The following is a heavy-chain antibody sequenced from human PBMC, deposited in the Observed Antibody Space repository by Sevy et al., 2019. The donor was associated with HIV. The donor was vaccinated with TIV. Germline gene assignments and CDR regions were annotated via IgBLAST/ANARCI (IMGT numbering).Heavy chain of an antibody. Sequence: GGSLRLSCAASGFTFSSYAMHWVRQAPGKGLEWVAVISYDGSNKYYADSVKGRFTISRANSKNTLYLQMNSLRAEDTAVYYCARDIVEMATIFYYYYYMDVWGKGTTVTVSS. CDR3: ARDIVEMATIFYYYYYMDV. CDR1: GFTFSSYA. CDR2: ISYDGSNK. V-gene: IGHV3-30-3*01. D-gene: IGHD2-15*01. J-gene: IGHJ6*03.